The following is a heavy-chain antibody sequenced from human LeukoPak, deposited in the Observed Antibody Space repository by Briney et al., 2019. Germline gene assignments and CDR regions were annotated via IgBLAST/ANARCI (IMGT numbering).Heavy chain of an antibody. CDR2: IIPIFGTA. J-gene: IGHJ4*02. V-gene: IGHV1-69*05. CDR1: GGTFSSYA. Sequence: ASVKVSCKASGGTFSSYAISWVRQAPGQGPEWMGGIIPIFGTANYAQKFQGRVTITTDESTSTAYMELSSLRSEDTAVYFCARAPTVLVGYCSSSSCQADYWGQGTLVTVSS. CDR3: ARAPTVLVGYCSSSSCQADY. D-gene: IGHD2-2*01.